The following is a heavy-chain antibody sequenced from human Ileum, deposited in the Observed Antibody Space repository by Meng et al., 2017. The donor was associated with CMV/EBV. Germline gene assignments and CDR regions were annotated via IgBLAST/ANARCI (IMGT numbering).Heavy chain of an antibody. CDR2: ISYDGSNK. CDR3: ARGRNYDSSGYYSDYFDY. Sequence: TFTSDAMHWVRQAPGKGLEWVAVISYDGSNKYYADSVKGRFTISRDNSKNTLYLQMNSLRAEDTAVYYCARGRNYDSSGYYSDYFDYWGQGTLVTVSS. CDR1: TFTSDA. V-gene: IGHV3-30*04. J-gene: IGHJ4*02. D-gene: IGHD3-22*01.